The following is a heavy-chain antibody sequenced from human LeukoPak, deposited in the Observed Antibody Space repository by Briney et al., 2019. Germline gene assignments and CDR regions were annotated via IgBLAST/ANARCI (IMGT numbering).Heavy chain of an antibody. CDR3: ATWGLHFDI. CDR2: IRPNSGGT. J-gene: IGHJ3*02. V-gene: IGHV1-2*02. D-gene: IGHD3-16*01. CDR1: GYTFGAYY. Sequence: ASVTVSCTASGYTFGAYYMYWVRQAPGQGLEWMGWIRPNSGGTNYTQKFQGRVTMTRDTSINTAYMELSRLTSDDTAVYFCATWGLHFDIWGQGTMVIVAS.